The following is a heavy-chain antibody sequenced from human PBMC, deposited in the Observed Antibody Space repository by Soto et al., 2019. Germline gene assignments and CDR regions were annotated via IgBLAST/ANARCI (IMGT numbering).Heavy chain of an antibody. CDR2: IKSKTNGGTT. CDR1: GFTFSNAW. Sequence: EVQLVESGGGLVKAGESLRVSCAASGFTFSNAWMSWVRQAPGKGLEWVGRIKSKTNGGTTDYAAPVKGRFSISRDDSKNPLYPQMNRLKTGDTAVYYCTTDDPINRYWGQGTLVTVSS. V-gene: IGHV3-15*01. CDR3: TTDDPINRY. J-gene: IGHJ4*02.